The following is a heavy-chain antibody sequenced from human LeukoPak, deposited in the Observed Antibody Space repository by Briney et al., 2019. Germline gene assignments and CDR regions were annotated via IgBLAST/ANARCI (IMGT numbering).Heavy chain of an antibody. D-gene: IGHD2-2*01. J-gene: IGHJ5*02. V-gene: IGHV4-38-2*02. CDR3: AREGPFRYCSSTSCP. Sequence: SETLSLTCTVSGYSISSGYYWGWIRQPPGKGQVWIGGIYHSGSTYYSPSLKSRVTISVDTSKNQFSLKLSSVTAADTAVYYCAREGPFRYCSSTSCPWGQGTLVTVSS. CDR2: IYHSGST. CDR1: GYSISSGYY.